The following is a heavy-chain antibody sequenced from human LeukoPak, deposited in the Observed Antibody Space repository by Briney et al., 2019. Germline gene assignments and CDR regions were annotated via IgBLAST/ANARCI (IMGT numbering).Heavy chain of an antibody. Sequence: KPSETLSLTCAVYGGSFSGYYWSWIRQPPGKGLEWIGEINHSGSTNYNPSLKSRVTISVDTSKNQFSLRLSSVTAADTAVYYCARGGKDFAWFGPWGQGTLVTVSS. J-gene: IGHJ5*02. D-gene: IGHD2-15*01. CDR2: INHSGST. V-gene: IGHV4-34*01. CDR3: ARGGKDFAWFGP. CDR1: GGSFSGYY.